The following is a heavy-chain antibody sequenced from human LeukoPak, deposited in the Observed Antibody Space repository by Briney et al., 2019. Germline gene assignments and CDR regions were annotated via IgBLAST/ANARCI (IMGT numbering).Heavy chain of an antibody. CDR1: GYSFSTYW. Sequence: GESLKISCKGSGYSFSTYWIGWVRQMPGKGLEWMGIIYPGDSDTRYNPSFEGQVTISADKSISTAYLQWSSLKASDTDIYYCARHGTGYSSSWYYYWGQGTLVTVSS. V-gene: IGHV5-51*01. CDR3: ARHGTGYSSSWYYY. CDR2: IYPGDSDT. J-gene: IGHJ4*02. D-gene: IGHD6-13*01.